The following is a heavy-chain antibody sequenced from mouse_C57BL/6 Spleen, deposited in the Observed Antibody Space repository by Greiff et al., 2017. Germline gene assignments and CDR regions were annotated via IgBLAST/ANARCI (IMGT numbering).Heavy chain of an antibody. CDR2: INPNNGGT. D-gene: IGHD2-5*01. Sequence: EVKLHQSGPELVKPGASVKISCKASGYTFTDYYMNWVKQSPGKSLEWIGDINPNNGGTSYNQKFKGKATLTLDKSSSTAYMELRSLTSEDSAVYYCARYSNYLDYWGQGTTLTVSS. V-gene: IGHV1-26*01. CDR3: ARYSNYLDY. CDR1: GYTFTDYY. J-gene: IGHJ2*01.